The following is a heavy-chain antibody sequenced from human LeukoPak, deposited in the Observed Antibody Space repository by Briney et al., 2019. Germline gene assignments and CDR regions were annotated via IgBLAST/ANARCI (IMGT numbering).Heavy chain of an antibody. CDR1: GYTFTSYG. CDR2: ISAYNGNT. CDR3: ARGLLKCSSSWNCFDP. J-gene: IGHJ5*02. D-gene: IGHD6-13*01. V-gene: IGHV1-18*01. Sequence: GASVKVSCKASGYTFTSYGISWVRQAPGQELEWMGWISAYNGNTNYAQKLQGRVTMTTDTSTSTAYMELRSLRSDDTAVYYCARGLLKCSSSWNCFDPWGQGTLVTVSS.